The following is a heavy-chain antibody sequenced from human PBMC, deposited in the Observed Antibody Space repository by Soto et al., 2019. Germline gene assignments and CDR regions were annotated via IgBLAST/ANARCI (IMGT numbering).Heavy chain of an antibody. CDR2: IKSKTDGGTT. Sequence: LXRSCAASLFTFSKAWMSWVRQAPGKWLEWVGRIKSKTDGGTTDYAAPVKGRFTISRDDSKNTLYLQMNSLKTEDTAVYYCTTDSNSGYDYGLDYWGHGTLVTVSS. D-gene: IGHD5-12*01. CDR1: LFTFSKAW. CDR3: TTDSNSGYDYGLDY. J-gene: IGHJ4*01. V-gene: IGHV3-15*01.